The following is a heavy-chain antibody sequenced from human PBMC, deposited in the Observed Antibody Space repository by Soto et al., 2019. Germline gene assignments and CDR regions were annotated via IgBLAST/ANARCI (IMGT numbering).Heavy chain of an antibody. Sequence: SETLSLTCTVSGGSISSGGYYWSWIRQHPGKGLEWIGYIYYSGSTNYNPSLKSRVTISVDTSKNQFSLKLSSVTAADTAVYYCARGQRAQWLVQPYGMDVWGQGTTVTVSS. V-gene: IGHV4-61*08. D-gene: IGHD6-19*01. CDR2: IYYSGST. CDR3: ARGQRAQWLVQPYGMDV. J-gene: IGHJ6*02. CDR1: GGSISSGGYY.